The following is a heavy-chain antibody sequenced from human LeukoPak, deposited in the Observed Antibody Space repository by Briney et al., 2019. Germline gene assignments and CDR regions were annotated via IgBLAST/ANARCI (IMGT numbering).Heavy chain of an antibody. V-gene: IGHV3-23*01. D-gene: IGHD6-13*01. J-gene: IGHJ6*02. Sequence: PGGSLRLSCAASGFTFSSYAMSWVRQAPGKGLEWVSAISGSGGSTYYADSVKGRFTISRDNSKNTLYLQMNSLRAEGTAVYYCAKGDSSSYYYYGMDVWGQGTTVTVSS. CDR3: AKGDSSSYYYYGMDV. CDR2: ISGSGGST. CDR1: GFTFSSYA.